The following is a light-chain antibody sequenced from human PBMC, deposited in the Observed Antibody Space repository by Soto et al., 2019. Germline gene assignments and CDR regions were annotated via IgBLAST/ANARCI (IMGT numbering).Light chain of an antibody. V-gene: IGLV2-14*01. J-gene: IGLJ3*02. CDR3: SSFTTSNTWV. CDR1: SSDVGGYNF. CDR2: EVS. Sequence: QSALTQPASVSGSPGQSITISCTGTSSDVGGYNFVSWYQQHPGKVPKLLIYEVSNRPSGVSSRFSGSKSGNTASLTISGLQADDEGDYYCSSFTTSNTWVFGGGTKLTVL.